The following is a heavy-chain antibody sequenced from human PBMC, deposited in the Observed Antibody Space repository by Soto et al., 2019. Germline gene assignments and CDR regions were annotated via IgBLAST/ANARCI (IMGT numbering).Heavy chain of an antibody. CDR2: IYHIGST. CDR1: GGSISSSNW. CDR3: ASSRGLRNFDY. Sequence: SETLSLTCAVSGGSISSSNWWSWVRQPPGKGLEWIGEIYHIGSTNYNPSLKSRVTISVDTSKNQFSLKLSSVTAADTAVYYCASSRGLRNFDYWGQGTLVTVSS. J-gene: IGHJ4*02. V-gene: IGHV4-4*02. D-gene: IGHD4-17*01.